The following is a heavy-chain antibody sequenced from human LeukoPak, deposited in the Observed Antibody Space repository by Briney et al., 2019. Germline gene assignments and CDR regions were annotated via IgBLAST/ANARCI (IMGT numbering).Heavy chain of an antibody. CDR1: GFTFSNYG. J-gene: IGHJ6*02. CDR3: AREPNSGWPYYYYGMDV. D-gene: IGHD6-19*01. Sequence: HPGGSLRLSCAASGFTFSNYGMHWVRQAPGKGLEWVAVIWYDGSNKYYADSVKGRFTISRDNSKNTLYLQMNSLRAEDTAVYYCAREPNSGWPYYYYGMDVWGQGTTVTVSS. V-gene: IGHV3-33*01. CDR2: IWYDGSNK.